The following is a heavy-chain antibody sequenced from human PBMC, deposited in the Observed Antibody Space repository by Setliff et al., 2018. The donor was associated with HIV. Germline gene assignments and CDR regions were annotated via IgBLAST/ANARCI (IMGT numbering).Heavy chain of an antibody. CDR1: GFYFTNYW. CDR2: IKPDGSDK. Sequence: GSLRLSCVVSGFYFTNYWMSWVRQAPGKGLEWVASIKPDGSDKHYADPVLGRFTISRDNPRNSLYLQMDSLRAEDTAFYYCAKPTSGMYPRAFDLWGRGTVVTVSS. CDR3: AKPTSGMYPRAFDL. J-gene: IGHJ3*01. D-gene: IGHD1-26*01. V-gene: IGHV3-7*03.